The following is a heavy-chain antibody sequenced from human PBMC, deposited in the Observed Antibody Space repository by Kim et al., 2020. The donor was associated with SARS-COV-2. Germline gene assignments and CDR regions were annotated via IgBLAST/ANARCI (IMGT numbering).Heavy chain of an antibody. Sequence: SLKRRVTMSVDTSKNQFSLKLSSVTAADTAVYYCARGYTMVRGVINYFDYWGQGTLVTVSS. CDR3: ARGYTMVRGVINYFDY. D-gene: IGHD3-10*01. J-gene: IGHJ4*02. V-gene: IGHV4-34*01.